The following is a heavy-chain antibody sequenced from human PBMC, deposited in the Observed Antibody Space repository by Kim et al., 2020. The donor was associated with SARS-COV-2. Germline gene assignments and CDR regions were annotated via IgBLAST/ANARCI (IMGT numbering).Heavy chain of an antibody. Sequence: GGSLRLSCAASGFTFSSYEMNWVRQAPGKGLEWVSYISSSGSTIYYADSVKGRFTISRDNAKNSLYLQMNSLRAEDTAVYYCARDPLGPGYYGMDVWGQGTTVTVSS. CDR2: ISSSGSTI. J-gene: IGHJ6*02. CDR1: GFTFSSYE. V-gene: IGHV3-48*03. D-gene: IGHD2-8*02. CDR3: ARDPLGPGYYGMDV.